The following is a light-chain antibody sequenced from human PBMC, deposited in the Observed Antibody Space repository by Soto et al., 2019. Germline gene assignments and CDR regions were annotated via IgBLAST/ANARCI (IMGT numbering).Light chain of an antibody. J-gene: IGKJ1*01. CDR1: QSVSSNY. CDR2: GAS. CDR3: QQYSSSLWK. V-gene: IGKV3-20*01. Sequence: EIVLTQSPGTLSLSPGERATLSCRASQSVSSNYLAWYQQKPGQAPRLLIYGASRRATGIPDRFSGSGSGTDFTLTISRLEPEDFAVYYCQQYSSSLWKFGLGTKV.